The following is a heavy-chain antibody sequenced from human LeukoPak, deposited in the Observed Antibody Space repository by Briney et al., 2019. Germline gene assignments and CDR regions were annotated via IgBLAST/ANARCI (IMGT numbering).Heavy chain of an antibody. Sequence: SETLSLTCTVSGVSISSTTYYWGWIRQPPGKGLEWIGTIYYSGSTYYNPSLKSRVTISVGTSKNQFSLKLSSVTAADTAVYYCARHDSSGPYNAFDIWGQGTMVTVSS. CDR1: GVSISSTTYY. V-gene: IGHV4-39*01. CDR2: IYYSGST. D-gene: IGHD3-22*01. J-gene: IGHJ3*02. CDR3: ARHDSSGPYNAFDI.